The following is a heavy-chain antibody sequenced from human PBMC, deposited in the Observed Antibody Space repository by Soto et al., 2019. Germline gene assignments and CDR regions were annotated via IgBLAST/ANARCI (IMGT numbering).Heavy chain of an antibody. D-gene: IGHD6-19*01. J-gene: IGHJ4*02. Sequence: QVQLVQSGAEVKKPGASVKVSCKASGYTFTSYGISWVRQAPGQGLEWMGWISAYNGNTNYAQKLQGRVTMTTDTSXXTAYMELGSLRSDDTAVYYCARDLDIAVAGTGFAYWGQGTLVTVSS. CDR3: ARDLDIAVAGTGFAY. V-gene: IGHV1-18*01. CDR2: ISAYNGNT. CDR1: GYTFTSYG.